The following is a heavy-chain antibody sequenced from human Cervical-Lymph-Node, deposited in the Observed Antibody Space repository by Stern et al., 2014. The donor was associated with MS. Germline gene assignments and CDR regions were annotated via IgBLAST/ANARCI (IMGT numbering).Heavy chain of an antibody. CDR3: ATGKYGFGSGPDS. J-gene: IGHJ4*02. CDR1: GGSLSNYA. Sequence: VHLVESGAEVKKPGSSVTVSCKASGGSLSNYAITWVRQAPGQGLEWLGRINPSLGIANYAQNFQNRLTFTVGKSSNPAYIELSSLRPDDTAVYYCATGKYGFGSGPDSWGQGTLVTVSS. V-gene: IGHV1-69*09. CDR2: INPSLGIA. D-gene: IGHD3-10*01.